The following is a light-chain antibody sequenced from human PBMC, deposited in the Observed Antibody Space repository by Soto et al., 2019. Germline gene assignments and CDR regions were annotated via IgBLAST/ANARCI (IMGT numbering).Light chain of an antibody. V-gene: IGLV2-14*01. Sequence: QSALTPPASVSGSPGQSITISCTGSSSDVGGNKYVSWYQQYPGKGPKLMICDVSNRPSGVSNRFSGSTSGNTASLTISGLQAKNEADYYCSAFTGTTDVFGTGTKVTVL. CDR1: SSDVGGNKY. CDR2: DVS. J-gene: IGLJ1*01. CDR3: SAFTGTTDV.